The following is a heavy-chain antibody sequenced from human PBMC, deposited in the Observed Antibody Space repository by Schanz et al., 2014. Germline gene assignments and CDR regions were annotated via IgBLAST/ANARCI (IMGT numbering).Heavy chain of an antibody. CDR1: GGTFSTYP. CDR2: IIPIHGIV. V-gene: IGHV1-69*04. Sequence: QVQLVQSGDEVKKPGSSMKVSCKASGGTFSTYPINWLRQAPGQGLEWMGRIIPIHGIVNYAQRFQDRVRITADKSTSTAYMELSSLRSDDTAVYYCARGGGTEDVFDIWGQGTILTVSS. D-gene: IGHD1-1*01. J-gene: IGHJ3*02. CDR3: ARGGGTEDVFDI.